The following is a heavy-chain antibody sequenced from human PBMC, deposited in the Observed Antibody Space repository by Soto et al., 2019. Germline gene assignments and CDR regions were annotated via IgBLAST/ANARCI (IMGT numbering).Heavy chain of an antibody. Sequence: GGSLRLSCAASGFTFGSFAMHWVRQAPGKGLEWVALISHDGSNKLYADSVKARLAISRDNSKNTLFVQLNSLRPEDTALYYCAREQHLVLDAFDIWGPGTMVTVSS. CDR1: GFTFGSFA. CDR2: ISHDGSNK. J-gene: IGHJ3*02. V-gene: IGHV3-30*09. CDR3: AREQHLVLDAFDI.